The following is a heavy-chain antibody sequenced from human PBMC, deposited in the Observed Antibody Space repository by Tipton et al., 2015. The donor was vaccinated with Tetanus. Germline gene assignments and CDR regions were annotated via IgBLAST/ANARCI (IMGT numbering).Heavy chain of an antibody. CDR3: ARLSSSANDAHAFDI. V-gene: IGHV4-39*01. Sequence: TLSLTCTVSGGSISSFNYYWGWVRQPPGKGLEWIGSIYYSGSTYYNPSLRSRVTLSVGTSNTQFSLRVTSVTAADTAVYYCARLSSSANDAHAFDIWGQGTMVTVSS. CDR1: GGSISSFNYY. J-gene: IGHJ3*02. CDR2: IYYSGST. D-gene: IGHD3-22*01.